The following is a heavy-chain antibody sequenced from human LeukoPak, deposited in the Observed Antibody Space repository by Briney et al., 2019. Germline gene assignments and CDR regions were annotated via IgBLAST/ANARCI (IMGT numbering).Heavy chain of an antibody. V-gene: IGHV4-59*01. CDR2: IYYSGST. Sequence: PSETLSLTCTVSGGSISSYYWSWIRQPPGKGLEWIGDIYYSGSTNYNPSLKSRVTISVDTSKNQFSLKLSPVTAADTAVYYCARGVRWFGELSDWFDPWGQGTLVTVSS. CDR1: GGSISSYY. D-gene: IGHD3-10*01. J-gene: IGHJ5*02. CDR3: ARGVRWFGELSDWFDP.